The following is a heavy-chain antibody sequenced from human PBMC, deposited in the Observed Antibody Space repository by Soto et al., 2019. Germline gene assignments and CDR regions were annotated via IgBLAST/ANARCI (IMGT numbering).Heavy chain of an antibody. V-gene: IGHV3-33*01. CDR2: IWYDGSNK. CDR3: ARGEAYYDFWSGYYTLATFFDY. CDR1: GFTFSSYG. D-gene: IGHD3-3*01. J-gene: IGHJ4*02. Sequence: QVQLVESGGGVVQPGRSLRLSCAASGFTFSSYGMHWVRQAPGKGLEWVAVIWYDGSNKYYADSVKGRFTISRDNSKNTLYLQMNSLRAEDTAVYYCARGEAYYDFWSGYYTLATFFDYWGQGTLVTVSS.